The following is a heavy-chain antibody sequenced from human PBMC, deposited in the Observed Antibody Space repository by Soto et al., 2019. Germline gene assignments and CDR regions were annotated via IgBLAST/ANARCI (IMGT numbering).Heavy chain of an antibody. CDR2: IYHSGGT. J-gene: IGHJ4*02. CDR1: GGSISSDGFY. CDR3: ARDRGGYGVFDY. Sequence: PSETLSLTCTVTGGSISSDGFYWNWIRQPPGKGLEWIGYIYHSGGTYSSPSLRSRVTISVDTSKNQFTLRLSSVTAADTAVYYCARDRGGYGVFDYWGQGTLVTVSS. D-gene: IGHD5-12*01. V-gene: IGHV4-31*03.